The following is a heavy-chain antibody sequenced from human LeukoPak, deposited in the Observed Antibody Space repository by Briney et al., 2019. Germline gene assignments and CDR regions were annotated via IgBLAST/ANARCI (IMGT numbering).Heavy chain of an antibody. V-gene: IGHV3-11*01. Sequence: PGGSLRLSCAASGFTFSDYYMSWIRQAPGKGLEWVSYISSSGSTIYYADSVKGRFTISRDNAKNSLYLQMNSLRAEDTAVYYCARARWDSSSWYEKDYWGQGTLVTVSS. CDR3: ARARWDSSSWYEKDY. D-gene: IGHD6-13*01. CDR1: GFTFSDYY. CDR2: ISSSGSTI. J-gene: IGHJ4*02.